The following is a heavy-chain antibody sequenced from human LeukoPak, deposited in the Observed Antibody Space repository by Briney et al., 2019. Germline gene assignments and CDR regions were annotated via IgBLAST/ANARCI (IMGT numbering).Heavy chain of an antibody. CDR1: GYTFTSYY. Sequence: ASVKVSCKTSGYTFTSYYMHWVRQAPGQGLEWMGIINPSGGSTSYAQKFQGRVTMTRDTSTSTVYMELSSLRSEDTAVYYCARDGAVAGNYYYYYMDVWGKGTTVTVSS. CDR2: INPSGGST. CDR3: ARDGAVAGNYYYYYMDV. V-gene: IGHV1-46*01. D-gene: IGHD6-19*01. J-gene: IGHJ6*03.